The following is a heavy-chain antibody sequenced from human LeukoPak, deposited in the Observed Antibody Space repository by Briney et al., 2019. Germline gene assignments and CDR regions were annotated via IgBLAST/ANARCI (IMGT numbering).Heavy chain of an antibody. CDR1: GFTFDDYA. Sequence: PGRSLRLSCAASGFTFDDYAMHWVRQAPGKGLEWVSGISWNSATIGYVDSAKGRFTISRDNAKNSLYLQMNSLRAEDMALYYCAKSSQGGVVPVATRWYFDLWGRGTLVTVSS. D-gene: IGHD2-2*01. CDR2: ISWNSATI. J-gene: IGHJ2*01. CDR3: AKSSQGGVVPVATRWYFDL. V-gene: IGHV3-9*03.